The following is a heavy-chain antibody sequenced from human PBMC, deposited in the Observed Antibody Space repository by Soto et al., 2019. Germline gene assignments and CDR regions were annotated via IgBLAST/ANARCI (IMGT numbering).Heavy chain of an antibody. CDR2: INHSGST. V-gene: IGHV4-34*01. J-gene: IGHJ6*02. CDR1: GGSFSGYY. CDR3: ARGRGGYAIDYYGMDV. D-gene: IGHD2-8*01. Sequence: PSETLSLTCAVYGGSFSGYYWSWIRQPPGKGLEWIGEINHSGSTNYNPSLKSRVTISVDTSKNQFSLKLSSVTAADTAVYYCARGRGGYAIDYYGMDVWGQGTTVTVSS.